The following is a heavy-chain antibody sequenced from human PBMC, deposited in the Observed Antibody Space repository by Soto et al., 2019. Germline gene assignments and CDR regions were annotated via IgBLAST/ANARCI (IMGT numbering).Heavy chain of an antibody. D-gene: IGHD5-12*01. CDR2: IYYSGST. CDR1: GGSISSGGYY. CDR3: ARGDSGYDNFDY. Sequence: PSETLSLTCTVSGGSISSGGYYWSWIRQHPGKGLEWIGYIYYSGSTYYNPSLKSRVTISVDTSKNQFSLKLSSVTAADTAVYYCARGDSGYDNFDYWGQGTLVTVSS. J-gene: IGHJ4*02. V-gene: IGHV4-31*03.